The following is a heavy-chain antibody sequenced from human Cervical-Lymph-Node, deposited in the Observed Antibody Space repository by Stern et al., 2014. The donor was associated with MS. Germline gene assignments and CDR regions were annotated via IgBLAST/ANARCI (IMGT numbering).Heavy chain of an antibody. D-gene: IGHD2-2*01. CDR1: GFTFSSYG. Sequence: VQLVESGGGVVQPGRSLRLSCAASGFTFSSYGMHWVRQAPGKGLEWVAVIWYDGSNKYYADSVKGRFTISRDNSKNTLYLQMNSLRAEDTAVYYCARDQTSTRYSPDPYYYYYYGMDVWGQGTTVTVSS. V-gene: IGHV3-33*01. CDR3: ARDQTSTRYSPDPYYYYYYGMDV. CDR2: IWYDGSNK. J-gene: IGHJ6*02.